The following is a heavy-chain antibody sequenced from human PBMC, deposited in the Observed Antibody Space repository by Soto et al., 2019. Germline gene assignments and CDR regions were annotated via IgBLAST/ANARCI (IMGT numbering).Heavy chain of an antibody. J-gene: IGHJ6*03. CDR2: ISDSGST. V-gene: IGHV3-23*01. Sequence: EVQLLESGGGLVQPGGSRRLSCAASGFTFSSYAMSWVRQAPGKGLEWVSTISDSGSTYYADSVKGRFTISRDTSKNTRYVQMSSRRAGDTAVYYCAKGGEVYCSGTSGRYHMDAWGKGTTVTVSS. CDR3: AKGGEVYCSGTSGRYHMDA. CDR1: GFTFSSYA. D-gene: IGHD2-15*01.